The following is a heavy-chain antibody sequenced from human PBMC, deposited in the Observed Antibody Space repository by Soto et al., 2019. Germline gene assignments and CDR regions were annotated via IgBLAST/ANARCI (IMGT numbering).Heavy chain of an antibody. J-gene: IGHJ4*02. CDR1: GFTFSSYA. CDR2: ISGSGGST. V-gene: IGHV3-23*01. D-gene: IGHD3-3*01. CDR3: AKGAGVLPIFGVVIKGQEVRYFDY. Sequence: EVQLLESGGGLVQPGGSLRLSCAASGFTFSSYAMSWVRQAPGKGLEWVSAISGSGGSTYYADSVKGRFTISRDNSKNTLYLQMNSLRAEDTAVYYCAKGAGVLPIFGVVIKGQEVRYFDYWGQGTLVTVSS.